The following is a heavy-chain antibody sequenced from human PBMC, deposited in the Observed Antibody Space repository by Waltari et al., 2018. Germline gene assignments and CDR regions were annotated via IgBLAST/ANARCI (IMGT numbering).Heavy chain of an antibody. D-gene: IGHD6-13*01. CDR2: IRYDGSNK. CDR1: GFTFSSYG. CDR3: ANSFDSSSWYSYFDY. J-gene: IGHJ4*02. V-gene: IGHV3-30*02. Sequence: QVQLVESGGGVVQPGGSLRLSCAASGFTFSSYGMHWVRQAPGKGLEWVAFIRYDGSNKYYAESVKGRFTISRDNSKNTLYLQMNSLRAEDTAVYYCANSFDSSSWYSYFDYWGQGTLVTVSS.